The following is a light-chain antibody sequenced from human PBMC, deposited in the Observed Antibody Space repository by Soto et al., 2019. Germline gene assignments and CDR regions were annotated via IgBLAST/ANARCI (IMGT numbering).Light chain of an antibody. CDR1: SSNIGSNT. CDR2: SHN. Sequence: QSVLTQPPSASGTPGQRVTISCSGSSSNIGSNTVNWYQQLPGTAPKLLIYSHNQRPSGVPDRFSGSKSGTSASLAISGLQSEDEADYYCAAWDDSLNGDVFGTGTQLTVL. V-gene: IGLV1-44*01. J-gene: IGLJ1*01. CDR3: AAWDDSLNGDV.